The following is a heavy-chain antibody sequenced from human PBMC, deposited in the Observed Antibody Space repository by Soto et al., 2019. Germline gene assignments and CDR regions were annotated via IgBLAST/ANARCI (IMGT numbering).Heavy chain of an antibody. V-gene: IGHV3-9*01. CDR3: VKDGSMTILWGGMDV. J-gene: IGHJ6*02. Sequence: EVQLVESGGGLVQPGRSLRLSCAASGFTFDDYAMHWVRQAPGKGLEWVSGIGWNGALVGYADSVKGRFTISRDNDKNSLYVQMNSLRAEDTALYYGVKDGSMTILWGGMDVWGQGTMVNVSS. CDR1: GFTFDDYA. D-gene: IGHD2-21*01. CDR2: IGWNGALV.